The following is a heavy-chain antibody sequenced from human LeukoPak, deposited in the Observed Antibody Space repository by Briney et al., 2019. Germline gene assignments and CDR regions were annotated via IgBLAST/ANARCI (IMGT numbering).Heavy chain of an antibody. CDR1: GGTFSSYA. CDR3: ARGAVQSPYYYDSSGYYYPGQH. J-gene: IGHJ1*01. CDR2: IIPVFGTG. Sequence: SVKVSCKASGGTFSSYAISWVRQAPGQGLEWMGGIIPVFGTGNYAQKFQGRVTITADESTSTAYMELSSLRSEDTAVYYCARGAVQSPYYYDSSGYYYPGQHWGQGTLVTVSS. D-gene: IGHD3-22*01. V-gene: IGHV1-69*13.